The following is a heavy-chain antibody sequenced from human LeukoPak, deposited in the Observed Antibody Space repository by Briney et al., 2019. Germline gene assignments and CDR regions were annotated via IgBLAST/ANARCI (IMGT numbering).Heavy chain of an antibody. CDR3: ARDLYYDSAVGY. Sequence: ASVKVSCKASGYTFTSYGISWERQAPGQGLEWMGWISAYNGNTNYAQKLQGRVTMTTDTSTSTAYMELRSLRSDDTAVYYCARDLYYDSAVGYWGQGTLVTVSS. J-gene: IGHJ4*02. D-gene: IGHD3-22*01. CDR2: ISAYNGNT. CDR1: GYTFTSYG. V-gene: IGHV1-18*01.